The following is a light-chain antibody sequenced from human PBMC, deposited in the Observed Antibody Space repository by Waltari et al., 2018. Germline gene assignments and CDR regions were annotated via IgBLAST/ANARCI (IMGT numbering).Light chain of an antibody. Sequence: ALTQPSSVSGSPGQSITISCPGTSSDVGDYTYVSWYQQHPGKAPKLMIYDVSKRPSGVSNRFSGSKSGNTASLTISGLQAEDEADYYCSSYTSSSTYVFGTGTKVTVL. CDR3: SSYTSSSTYV. J-gene: IGLJ1*01. CDR1: SSDVGDYTY. CDR2: DVS. V-gene: IGLV2-14*01.